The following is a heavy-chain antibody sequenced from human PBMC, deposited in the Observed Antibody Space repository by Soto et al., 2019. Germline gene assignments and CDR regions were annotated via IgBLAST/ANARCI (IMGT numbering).Heavy chain of an antibody. Sequence: QAQLQQWGTGLLKPSETLSLTCAVSGGSLSGNYWGWIRQPPGKGLEWIGETHHSGSTAYNPSLTRRVTISVDTSSNQFSLKLNSVTAADTAVYYCARTTAAIHLNYWSQGTLVTVSS. V-gene: IGHV4-34*01. D-gene: IGHD2-21*02. CDR2: THHSGST. CDR1: GGSLSGNY. CDR3: ARTTAAIHLNY. J-gene: IGHJ4*02.